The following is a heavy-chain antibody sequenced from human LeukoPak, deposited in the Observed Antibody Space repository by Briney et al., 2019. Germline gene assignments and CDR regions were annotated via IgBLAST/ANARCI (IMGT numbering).Heavy chain of an antibody. Sequence: GGSLRLSCAASGFTFSSYGMHWVRQAPGKGLEWVAVIRYDGSNKYYADFVKGRFTISRGNSKNTLYLQMNSLRAEDTAVYYCARDSTAYFDYWGQGTLVTVSS. CDR2: IRYDGSNK. V-gene: IGHV3-33*01. CDR3: ARDSTAYFDY. J-gene: IGHJ4*02. CDR1: GFTFSSYG.